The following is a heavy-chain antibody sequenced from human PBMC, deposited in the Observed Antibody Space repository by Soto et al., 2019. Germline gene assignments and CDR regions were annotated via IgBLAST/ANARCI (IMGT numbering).Heavy chain of an antibody. V-gene: IGHV4-59*01. D-gene: IGHD3-22*01. CDR1: GDSISDSY. Sequence: PSETLSLTCDFSGDSISDSYFTWLRQPPRKRLEWIGNISFSGSTNYNPSLKSRVTISVDTSKNQFSLKLSSVTAADTAVYYCARDFDYYDSSGYSRAFDIWGQGTMVTVSS. CDR3: ARDFDYYDSSGYSRAFDI. CDR2: ISFSGST. J-gene: IGHJ3*02.